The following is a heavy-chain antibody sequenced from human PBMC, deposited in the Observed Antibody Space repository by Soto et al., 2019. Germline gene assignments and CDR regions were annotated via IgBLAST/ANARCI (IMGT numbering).Heavy chain of an antibody. CDR3: AKDKGGTPYYIDS. Sequence: VLLVESGGGLVQPGGSLRLSCAVSGFNFSNYAMHWVRQAPGKGLEWVAAVNWNSDKVAYAGSVLGRFTIFRDSAKNSLHLQMNDLTTEDTAFYYCAKDKGGTPYYIDSWGQGILVTVSS. J-gene: IGHJ4*02. CDR2: VNWNSDKV. CDR1: GFNFSNYA. V-gene: IGHV3-9*01. D-gene: IGHD6-25*01.